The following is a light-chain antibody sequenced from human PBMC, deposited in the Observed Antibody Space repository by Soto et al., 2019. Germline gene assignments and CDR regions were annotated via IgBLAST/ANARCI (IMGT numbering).Light chain of an antibody. V-gene: IGKV3-20*01. J-gene: IGKJ1*01. CDR1: QSVSSSY. Sequence: ETVLTQSPGTLSLSPGERATLSCRASQSVSSSYLAWYQQKPGQAPRLLIYDASSRSTGIPDRFSGSGSGTDVTLTISRLEPEDFAVYYCQHYVRSPPSWTFGQGTKVEIK. CDR3: QHYVRSPPSWT. CDR2: DAS.